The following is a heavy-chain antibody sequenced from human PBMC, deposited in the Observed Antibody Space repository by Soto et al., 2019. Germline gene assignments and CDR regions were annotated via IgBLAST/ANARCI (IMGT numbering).Heavy chain of an antibody. D-gene: IGHD3-10*01. CDR1: GFAFSSYA. CDR2: ISASGGST. V-gene: IGHV3-23*01. J-gene: IGHJ4*02. CDR3: ARIRGVILYYFDY. Sequence: GGSLRLSCAASGFAFSSYAMSWVRQAPGKGLEWVSVISASGGSTYYADSVKGRFTISRDNSKNTLYLQMNSLRAEDTAVYYYARIRGVILYYFDYWGQGTLVTVSS.